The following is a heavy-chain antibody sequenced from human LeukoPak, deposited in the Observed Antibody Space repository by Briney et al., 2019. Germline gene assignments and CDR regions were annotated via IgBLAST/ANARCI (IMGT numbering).Heavy chain of an antibody. J-gene: IGHJ4*02. D-gene: IGHD6-6*01. CDR1: GGSISSSSYY. CDR2: IYYSGST. V-gene: IGHV4-61*01. CDR3: AREGKAARTPDY. Sequence: SETLSLTCTVSGGSISSSSYYWSWIRQPPGKGLEWIGYIYYSGSTNYNPSLKSRVTISVDTSKNQFSLKLSSVTAADTAVYYCAREGKAARTPDYWGQGTLVTVSS.